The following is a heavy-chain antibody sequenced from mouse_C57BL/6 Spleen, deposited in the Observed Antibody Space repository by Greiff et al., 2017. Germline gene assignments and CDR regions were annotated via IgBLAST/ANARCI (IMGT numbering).Heavy chain of an antibody. CDR3: ARWSITTVVDYYAMDY. V-gene: IGHV1-72*01. D-gene: IGHD1-1*01. Sequence: VQLQQPGAELVKPGASVKLSCKASGYTFTSYWMHWVKQRPGRGLEWIGRIDPNSGGTKYNEKFKSKATLTVDKPSSTAYMQLSSLTSEDSAVYYCARWSITTVVDYYAMDYWGQGTSVTVSS. CDR1: GYTFTSYW. J-gene: IGHJ4*01. CDR2: IDPNSGGT.